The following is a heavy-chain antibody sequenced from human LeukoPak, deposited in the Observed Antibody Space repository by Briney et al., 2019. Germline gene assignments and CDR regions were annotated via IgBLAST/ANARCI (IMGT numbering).Heavy chain of an antibody. CDR1: RFTFSLYG. CDR3: AKVVAVAGTFDH. V-gene: IGHV3-23*01. D-gene: IGHD6-19*01. Sequence: PGGSRRLSCAASRFTFSLYGMSWVRQAPGKGMEWVSAISASGDDTYYADSVKGRFTISRDNSKNTLYLQMNSLRAEDTAKYYCAKVVAVAGTFDHWGQGTLVTVSS. J-gene: IGHJ4*02. CDR2: ISASGDDT.